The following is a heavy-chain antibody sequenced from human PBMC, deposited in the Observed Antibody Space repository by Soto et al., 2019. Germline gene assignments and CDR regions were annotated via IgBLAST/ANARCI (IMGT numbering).Heavy chain of an antibody. CDR2: ISSSSSTI. Sequence: EVQLVESGGGLVQPGGSLRLSCAASGFTFSSYSMNWVRQAPGKGLEWVSYISSSSSTIYYADSVKGRFTISRDNAQNSLYLQMNSRRAEDTAVYYCARHPERIAEIGWFDPWGQGTLVTVSS. J-gene: IGHJ5*02. CDR3: ARHPERIAEIGWFDP. V-gene: IGHV3-48*01. CDR1: GFTFSSYS. D-gene: IGHD6-13*01.